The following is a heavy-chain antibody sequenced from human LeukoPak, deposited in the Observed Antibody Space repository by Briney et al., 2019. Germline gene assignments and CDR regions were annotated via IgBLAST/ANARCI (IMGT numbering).Heavy chain of an antibody. CDR3: AREGGSYLYNWFDP. CDR2: ITDSGTGT. V-gene: IGHV3-21*01. CDR1: GFTFSSYA. J-gene: IGHJ5*02. Sequence: GGSLRLSCAASGFTFSSYALSWVRQAPGKGLEWVSGITDSGTGTYYADSVKGRFTISRDNAKNSLYLQMNSLRAEDTAVYYCAREGGSYLYNWFDPWGQGTLVTVSS. D-gene: IGHD1-26*01.